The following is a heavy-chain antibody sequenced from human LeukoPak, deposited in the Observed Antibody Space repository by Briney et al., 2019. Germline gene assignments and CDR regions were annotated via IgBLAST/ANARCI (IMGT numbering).Heavy chain of an antibody. Sequence: GRSLRLSCAASGFTFSNAWMSWXRQAPGKGLEWXGRIKSKTDGGTTDYAAPVKGRFTISRDDSKNTLYLQMNSLKTEDTAVYYCTTLSYYYDRNYWGQGTLVTVSS. V-gene: IGHV3-15*01. CDR3: TTLSYYYDRNY. CDR2: IKSKTDGGTT. D-gene: IGHD3-22*01. J-gene: IGHJ4*02. CDR1: GFTFSNAW.